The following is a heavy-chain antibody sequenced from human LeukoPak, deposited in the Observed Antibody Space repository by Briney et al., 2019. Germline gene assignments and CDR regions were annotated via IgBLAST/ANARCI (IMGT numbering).Heavy chain of an antibody. CDR1: GFTFSSYA. Sequence: GGSLRLSCAASGFTFSSYAMHWVRQAPGKGLEWVAVISYDGSNKYYADSVKGRFTISRDNSKNTLYLQMNSLRAEDTAVYYCARDKPPPSYYHDSSGYYVDAFDIWGQGTMVTVSS. CDR3: ARDKPPPSYYHDSSGYYVDAFDI. J-gene: IGHJ3*02. D-gene: IGHD3-22*01. V-gene: IGHV3-30-3*01. CDR2: ISYDGSNK.